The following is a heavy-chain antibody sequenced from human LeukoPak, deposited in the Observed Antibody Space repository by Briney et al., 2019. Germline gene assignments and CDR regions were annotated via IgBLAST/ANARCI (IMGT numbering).Heavy chain of an antibody. CDR2: IYSGGST. CDR1: GFTVSSNY. D-gene: IGHD6-13*01. V-gene: IGHV3-66*02. J-gene: IGHJ3*02. Sequence: GGSLRLSCAASGFTVSSNYMSWVRQAPGKGLEWVSVIYSGGSTYYADSVKGRFTISRDNSKNTLYLQMNSLRAEDTAVYCCARSSSWSRDAFDIWGQGTMVTVSS. CDR3: ARSSSWSRDAFDI.